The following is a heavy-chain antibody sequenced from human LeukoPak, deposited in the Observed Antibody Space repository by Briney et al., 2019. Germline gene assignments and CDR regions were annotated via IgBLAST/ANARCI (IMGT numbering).Heavy chain of an antibody. CDR2: IWYDGSNK. CDR3: ARRRGDYGDSLDY. V-gene: IGHV3-33*01. Sequence: GGSLRLSCAASGFTFSSYGMHWVRQAPGKGLEWVAVIWYDGSNKYYADSVKGRFTISRDNSKNTLYLQMNSLRAEDTAIYYCARRRGDYGDSLDYWGQGTLVTVSS. CDR1: GFTFSSYG. J-gene: IGHJ4*02. D-gene: IGHD4-17*01.